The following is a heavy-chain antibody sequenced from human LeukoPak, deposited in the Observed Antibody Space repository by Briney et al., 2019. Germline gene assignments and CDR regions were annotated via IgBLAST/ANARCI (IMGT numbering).Heavy chain of an antibody. J-gene: IGHJ6*04. CDR2: ISSCSSYI. D-gene: IGHD2-21*02. CDR1: GFTFSSYS. Sequence: EGSLRLSCAASGFTFSSYSMNWVRQAPGKGLEWVSSISSCSSYIYYADSVKGRFTISRDNAKNSLYPQMNSLRAEDTAVYYCARVFVVVTADYYYGMDVWGKGTTVTVSS. V-gene: IGHV3-21*01. CDR3: ARVFVVVTADYYYGMDV.